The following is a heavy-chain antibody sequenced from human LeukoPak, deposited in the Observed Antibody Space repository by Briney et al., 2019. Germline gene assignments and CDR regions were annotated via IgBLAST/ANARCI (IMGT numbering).Heavy chain of an antibody. D-gene: IGHD6-13*01. Sequence: GGSLRLSCVASGFTFSSYWMSWVRQAPGKGLEWVANIKQDGSDKYYVDSVKGRFTISRDNAKNSLYLQMNSLRAEDTAVYYCASGQKLGFWGQGTLVTVSS. CDR3: ASGQKLGF. V-gene: IGHV3-7*01. CDR2: IKQDGSDK. CDR1: GFTFSSYW. J-gene: IGHJ4*02.